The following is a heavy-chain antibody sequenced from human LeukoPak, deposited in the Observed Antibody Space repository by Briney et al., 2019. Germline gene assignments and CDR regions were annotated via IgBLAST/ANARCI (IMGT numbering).Heavy chain of an antibody. CDR1: GYTFTSYY. Sequence: GSSVKVSCKASGYTFTSYYMYWVGQAPGQGLEWMGIINPSGGSTSYAQKFQGRITVTRDTSTSTVYMELSSLRSEDTAVYYCAREEGYFDYWGQGTLVTVSS. CDR3: AREEGYFDY. V-gene: IGHV1-46*01. J-gene: IGHJ4*02. CDR2: INPSGGST.